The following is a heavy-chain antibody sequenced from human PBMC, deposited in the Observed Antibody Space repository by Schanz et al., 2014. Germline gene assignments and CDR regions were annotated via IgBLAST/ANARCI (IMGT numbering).Heavy chain of an antibody. J-gene: IGHJ6*02. V-gene: IGHV3-21*01. CDR2: IFTSSSDM. CDR3: ARGESMVRGVIVNYGMDV. Sequence: VQLVESGGGLVKPGGSLRLSCAASRFTFSDYWMSWVRQAPGKGLEWVSNIFTSSSDMYYADSVKGRFTISRDNAKNSVYLQMNSLRAEDTAVYYCARGESMVRGVIVNYGMDVWGQGTTVTVSS. CDR1: RFTFSDYW. D-gene: IGHD3-10*01.